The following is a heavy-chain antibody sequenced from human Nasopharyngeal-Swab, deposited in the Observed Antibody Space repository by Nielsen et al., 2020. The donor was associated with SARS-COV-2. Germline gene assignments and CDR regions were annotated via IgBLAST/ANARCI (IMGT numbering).Heavy chain of an antibody. J-gene: IGHJ6*03. Sequence: SDTLSLTCTVSGGSISSGSYYWSWIRQPAGKGLEWIGRIYTSGSTNYNPSLKSRVTISVDTSKNQFSLKLSSVTAADTAVYYCARYDYSNEGAYYYYYMDVWGKGTTVTVSS. CDR3: ARYDYSNEGAYYYYYMDV. CDR2: IYTSGST. D-gene: IGHD4-11*01. V-gene: IGHV4-61*02. CDR1: GGSISSGSYY.